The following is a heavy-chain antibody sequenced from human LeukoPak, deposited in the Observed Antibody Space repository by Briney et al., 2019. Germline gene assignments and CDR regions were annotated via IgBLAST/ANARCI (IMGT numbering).Heavy chain of an antibody. V-gene: IGHV3-30*04. CDR2: ISYDGSNK. D-gene: IGHD5-18*01. CDR1: GFTFSSYA. Sequence: GGSLRLSCAASGFTFSSYAMHWVRQAPGKGLEWVAVISYDGSNKYYADSVKGRFIISRDNSKNTLYLQMNSLRAEDTAVYYCARALPGYSYGIDYWGQGTLVTVSS. J-gene: IGHJ4*02. CDR3: ARALPGYSYGIDY.